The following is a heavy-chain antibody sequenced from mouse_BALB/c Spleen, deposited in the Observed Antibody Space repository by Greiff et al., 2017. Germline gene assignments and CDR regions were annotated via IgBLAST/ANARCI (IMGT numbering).Heavy chain of an antibody. CDR3: ARGNDGYYEYYFDY. V-gene: IGHV2-2*02. CDR2: IWSGGST. Sequence: QVQLQQSGPGLVQPSQSLSITCTVSGFSLTSYGVHWVRQSPGKGLEWLGVIWSGGSTDYNAAFISRLSISKDNSKSQVFFKMNSLQANDTAIYYCARGNDGYYEYYFDYWGQGTTLTVSS. CDR1: GFSLTSYG. J-gene: IGHJ2*01. D-gene: IGHD2-3*01.